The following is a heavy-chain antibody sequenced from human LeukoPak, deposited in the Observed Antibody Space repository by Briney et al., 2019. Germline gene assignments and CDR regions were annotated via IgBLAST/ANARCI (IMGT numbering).Heavy chain of an antibody. CDR1: GDTFSSYA. V-gene: IGHV1-69*13. D-gene: IGHD5-24*01. Sequence: VASVKVSCKASGDTFSSYAISWVRQAPGQGLEWMGGIIPIFGTANYAQKFQGRVTITADESTSTAYMELSSLRSEDTAVYYCARAGDGYRYYFDYWGQGTLVTVSS. CDR3: ARAGDGYRYYFDY. J-gene: IGHJ4*02. CDR2: IIPIFGTA.